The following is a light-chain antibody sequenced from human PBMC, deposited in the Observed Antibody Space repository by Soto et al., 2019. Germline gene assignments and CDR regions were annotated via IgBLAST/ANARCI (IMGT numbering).Light chain of an antibody. CDR2: EVN. CDR1: SSDVGGSDY. Sequence: QSVLTQPASVSGSPGQSVAISCTGASSDVGGSDYVSWYQQHPGKAPKLILYEVNNRPSGVSNHFSGSKSGNTASLIISGLQADDEAEYYCSSYPTTSTLVFRSGTKVTVL. V-gene: IGLV2-14*03. CDR3: SSYPTTSTLV. J-gene: IGLJ1*01.